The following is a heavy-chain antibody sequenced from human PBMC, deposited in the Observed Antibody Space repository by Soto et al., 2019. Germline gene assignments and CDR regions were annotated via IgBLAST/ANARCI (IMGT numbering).Heavy chain of an antibody. J-gene: IGHJ4*02. D-gene: IGHD1-1*01. CDR2: IRGKANSYAT. V-gene: IGHV3-73*02. Sequence: EVQLVESGGGLVQPGGSLNPSGAPPGFPFGALAIHWSPRPPGKGLRWVGRIRGKANSYATAYAPSVKGRFTVSRDDSRNTTYLQLNSLKSEDTAVYYCTPEGTGFDYWGQGTLVTVSS. CDR3: TPEGTGFDY. CDR1: GFPFGALA.